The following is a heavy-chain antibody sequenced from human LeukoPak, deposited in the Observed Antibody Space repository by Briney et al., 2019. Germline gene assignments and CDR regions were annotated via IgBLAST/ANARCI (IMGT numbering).Heavy chain of an antibody. Sequence: GSLRLSCAASGFTFSSYSMNWVRQAPGKGLEWVSSISSSSYIYYADSVKGRFTISRDNAKNSLYLQMNSLRAEDTAVYYCARAPRYGGSLHAFDIWGQGTMVTVSS. J-gene: IGHJ3*02. V-gene: IGHV3-21*01. CDR3: ARAPRYGGSLHAFDI. CDR2: ISSSSYI. CDR1: GFTFSSYS. D-gene: IGHD1-26*01.